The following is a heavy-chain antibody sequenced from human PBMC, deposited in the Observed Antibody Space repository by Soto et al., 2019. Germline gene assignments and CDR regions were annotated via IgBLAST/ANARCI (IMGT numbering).Heavy chain of an antibody. Sequence: GGSLRLSCAASGFTFSNAWMNWVRQAPGKGLEWVGRIKSKTDGGTTDYAAPVKGRFTISRDDSKNTLYLQMNSLKTEDTAVYYCTTDSLSYCSSTSCYLVDVWGKGTTVTVSS. J-gene: IGHJ6*04. CDR2: IKSKTDGGTT. CDR3: TTDSLSYCSSTSCYLVDV. D-gene: IGHD2-2*01. V-gene: IGHV3-15*07. CDR1: GFTFSNAW.